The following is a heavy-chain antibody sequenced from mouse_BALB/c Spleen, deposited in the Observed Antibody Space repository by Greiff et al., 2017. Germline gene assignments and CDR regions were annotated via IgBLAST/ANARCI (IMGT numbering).Heavy chain of an antibody. CDR2: IDPANGNT. D-gene: IGHD2-4*01. CDR1: GFNIKDTY. J-gene: IGHJ4*01. V-gene: IGHV14-3*02. CDR3: ASMITPYYYAMDY. Sequence: EVQLQQSGAELVKPGASVKLSCTASGFNIKDTYMHWVKQRPEQGLEWIGRIDPANGNTKYDPKFQGKATITADTSSNTAYLQLSSLTSEDTAVYCCASMITPYYYAMDYWGQGTSVTVSS.